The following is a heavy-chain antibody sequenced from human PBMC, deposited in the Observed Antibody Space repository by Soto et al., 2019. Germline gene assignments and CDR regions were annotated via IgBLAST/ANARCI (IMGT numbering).Heavy chain of an antibody. V-gene: IGHV3-23*01. D-gene: IGHD2-2*01. Sequence: GGSLRLSCAASGFTFSSYAMSWVRQAPGKGLEWVSAISGSGGSTYYADSVKGRFTISRDNSKNTLYLQMNSLRAEDTAVYYCASCTKYYYYGMDVWGQGTTVTVSS. CDR1: GFTFSSYA. J-gene: IGHJ6*02. CDR2: ISGSGGST. CDR3: ASCTKYYYYGMDV.